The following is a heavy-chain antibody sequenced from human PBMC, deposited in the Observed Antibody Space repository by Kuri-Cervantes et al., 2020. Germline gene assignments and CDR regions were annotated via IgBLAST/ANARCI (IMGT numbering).Heavy chain of an antibody. CDR1: GFSFNDYA. V-gene: IGHV3-23*01. Sequence: GGSLRLSCAASGFSFNDYAMQWVRQRPGRGLEWVSAISGSGGSTYYADSVKGRFTISRDNSKNTLYLQMNSLRAEDTAVYYCAKYLVDSSGYYYTGFDYWGQGTLVTVSS. J-gene: IGHJ4*02. CDR2: ISGSGGST. CDR3: AKYLVDSSGYYYTGFDY. D-gene: IGHD3-22*01.